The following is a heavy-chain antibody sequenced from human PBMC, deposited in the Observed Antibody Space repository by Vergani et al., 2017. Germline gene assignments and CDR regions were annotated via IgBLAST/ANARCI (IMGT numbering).Heavy chain of an antibody. J-gene: IGHJ5*02. CDR1: GGSMSGYY. Sequence: QVRLQESGPGLVKPSETLSLTCSVSGGSMSGYYWSWIRQPPGKELEWIGYMYHSGSTNYNPSLETRVTISGDTSKNQFSLKLNSVTAADTAVYYCGRVADFYGLVSRLLDLWGQGILVTVSS. CDR2: MYHSGST. D-gene: IGHD3-10*01. V-gene: IGHV4-59*01. CDR3: GRVADFYGLVSRLLDL.